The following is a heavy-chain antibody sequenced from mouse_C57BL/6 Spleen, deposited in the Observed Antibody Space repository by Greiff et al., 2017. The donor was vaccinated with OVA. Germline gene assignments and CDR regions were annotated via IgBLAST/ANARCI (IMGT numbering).Heavy chain of an antibody. J-gene: IGHJ3*01. D-gene: IGHD2-4*01. CDR1: GFSLSTSGMG. Sequence: QVTLKVSGPGILQSSQTLSLTCSFSGFSLSTSGMGVSWIRQPSGKGLEWLAPLYWDDDKRYNPSLKSRPTIPKDTSRNQVFLKITSVDTADTATYYGARREEGYYDYDVGFAYWGQGTLVTVSA. V-gene: IGHV8-12*01. CDR3: ARREEGYYDYDVGFAY. CDR2: LYWDDDK.